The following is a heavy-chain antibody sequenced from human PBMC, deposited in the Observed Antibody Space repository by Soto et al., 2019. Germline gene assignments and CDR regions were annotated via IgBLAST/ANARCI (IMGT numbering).Heavy chain of an antibody. CDR3: ARSLLYSSSWYDAFDI. V-gene: IGHV3-30-3*01. D-gene: IGHD6-13*01. CDR2: ISYDGSNK. J-gene: IGHJ3*02. Sequence: PGGSLRLSCAASGFTFSSYAMHWVRQAPGKGLEWVAVISYDGSNKYYADSVKGRFTISRDNSKNTLYLQMNSLRAEDTAVYYCARSLLYSSSWYDAFDIWGQGTMVTVSS. CDR1: GFTFSSYA.